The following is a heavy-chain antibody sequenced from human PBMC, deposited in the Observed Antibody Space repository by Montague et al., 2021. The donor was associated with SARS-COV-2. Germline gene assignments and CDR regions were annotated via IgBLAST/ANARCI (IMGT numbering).Heavy chain of an antibody. CDR2: ISYTGIT. Sequence: TLSLTCSVSDDSISSGGYYWSWIRQLPGKGLEWIALISYTGITYSNPSLESRVTMSVDTSKNHFSLNLRSVTAADTAIYYCARRGETYPNFFDYWGQGTPVTVSS. CDR1: DDSISSGGYY. J-gene: IGHJ4*02. CDR3: ARRGETYPNFFDY. V-gene: IGHV4-31*03.